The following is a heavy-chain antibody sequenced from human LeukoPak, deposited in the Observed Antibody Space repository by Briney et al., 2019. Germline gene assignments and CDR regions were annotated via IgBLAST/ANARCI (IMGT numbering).Heavy chain of an antibody. CDR3: ARGGHGDFDR. V-gene: IGHV4-4*07. D-gene: IGHD3-16*01. Sequence: SETLSLTCSVSSGSMDDSQWSWIRQTAGGGLEWIGRIHSFGNTEYNDSLKSRVTTSIDTSKNQFCLKLTSVSAADTAIYYCARGGHGDFDRWGQGILVTVSS. CDR2: IHSFGNT. CDR1: SGSMDDSQ. J-gene: IGHJ4*02.